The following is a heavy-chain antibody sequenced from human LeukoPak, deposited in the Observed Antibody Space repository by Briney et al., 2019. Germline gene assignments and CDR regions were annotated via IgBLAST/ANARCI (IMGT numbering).Heavy chain of an antibody. D-gene: IGHD1-26*01. V-gene: IGHV3-21*01. CDR2: ISSSSSYI. J-gene: IGHJ4*02. CDR1: GFTFSSYS. CDR3: AGDSGDSGSYYGLGY. Sequence: GGSLTLSCAASGFTFSSYSMNWVRQAPGKGLEWVSSISSSSSYIYYAVSVKGRFTISRDNAKNSLYLQLNSLRAEDTAVYYCAGDSGDSGSYYGLGYWGQGTLVTVSS.